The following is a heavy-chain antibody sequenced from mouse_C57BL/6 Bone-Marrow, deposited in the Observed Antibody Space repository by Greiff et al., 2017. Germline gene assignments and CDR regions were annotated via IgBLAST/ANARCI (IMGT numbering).Heavy chain of an antibody. CDR2: ISNGGGST. Sequence: EVNVVESGGGLVQPGGSLKLSCAASGFTFSDYYMYWVRQTPEKRLEWVAYISNGGGSTYYPDTVKGRFTISRDNSKNTQYLQLSRLKAEDTAMYYCARHGSTFGYWGQGTSGTVSS. D-gene: IGHD5-5*01. V-gene: IGHV5-12*01. CDR3: ARHGSTFGY. CDR1: GFTFSDYY. J-gene: IGHJ4*01.